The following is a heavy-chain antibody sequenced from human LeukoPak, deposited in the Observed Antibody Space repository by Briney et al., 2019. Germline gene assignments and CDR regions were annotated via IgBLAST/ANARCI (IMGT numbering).Heavy chain of an antibody. J-gene: IGHJ4*02. Sequence: GGSLGLSCAASGFTFSSYAMHWVRQAPGKGLEWVAVISYDGSNKYYADSVKGRFTISRDNSKNTLYLQMNSLRAEDTAVYYCAGRGYSQFDYWGQGTLVTVSS. CDR3: AGRGYSQFDY. V-gene: IGHV3-30-3*01. D-gene: IGHD5-18*01. CDR1: GFTFSSYA. CDR2: ISYDGSNK.